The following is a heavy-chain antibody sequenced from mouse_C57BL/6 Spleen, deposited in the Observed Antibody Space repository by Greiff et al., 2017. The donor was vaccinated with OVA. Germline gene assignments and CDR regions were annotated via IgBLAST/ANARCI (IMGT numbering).Heavy chain of an antibody. CDR3: TRGDYSNYSYYAMDY. CDR2: IYPGNSDT. D-gene: IGHD2-5*01. Sequence: EVKLVESGTVLARPGASVKMSCKTSGYTFTSYWMHWVKQRPGPGLEWIGAIYPGNSDTSYNQKFKGKAKLTAVTSASTAYMELSSLTNEDSAVYYCTRGDYSNYSYYAMDYWGQGTSVTVSS. CDR1: GYTFTSYW. J-gene: IGHJ4*01. V-gene: IGHV1-5*01.